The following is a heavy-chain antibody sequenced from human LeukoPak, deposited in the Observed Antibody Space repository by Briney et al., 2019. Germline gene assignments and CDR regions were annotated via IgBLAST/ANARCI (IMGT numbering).Heavy chain of an antibody. CDR1: GGTFSSYA. CDR2: IIPISGIA. D-gene: IGHD4-11*01. J-gene: IGHJ5*02. Sequence: ASVKVSCKASGGTFSSYAISWVRQAPGQGLEWMGRIIPISGIANYAQKFQGRVTITANKSTSTAYMELSSLRSEDTAVYYCAREADYPNWVDPWGQGTLVTVSS. CDR3: AREADYPNWVDP. V-gene: IGHV1-69*04.